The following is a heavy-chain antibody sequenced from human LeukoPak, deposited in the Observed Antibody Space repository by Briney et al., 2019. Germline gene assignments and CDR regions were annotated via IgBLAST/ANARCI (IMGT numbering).Heavy chain of an antibody. Sequence: GGSLRLSCAASGFTVSSYYMTWVRQAPGKGLEWVSVMYSGGSTYYTDSVKGRVAISRDNSQNTVFLQMNSVRVEDTAVYYCARSYSNHLFGMDVWGQGTAVTVSS. D-gene: IGHD4-11*01. J-gene: IGHJ6*02. CDR2: MYSGGST. CDR1: GFTVSSYY. V-gene: IGHV3-66*01. CDR3: ARSYSNHLFGMDV.